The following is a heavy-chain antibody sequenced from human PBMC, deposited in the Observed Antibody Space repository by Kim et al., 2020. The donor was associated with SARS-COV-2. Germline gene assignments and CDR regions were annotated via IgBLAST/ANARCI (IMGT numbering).Heavy chain of an antibody. Sequence: GGSLRLSCAASGFTFSSYGMHWVRQAPGNGLEWVAVIWYDGSNKYYADSVKGRFTISRDNSKNTLYLQMNSLRAEDTAVYYCARDPPYYYDSSGSDYWGQGTLVTVSS. CDR3: ARDPPYYYDSSGSDY. D-gene: IGHD3-22*01. CDR1: GFTFSSYG. J-gene: IGHJ4*02. CDR2: IWYDGSNK. V-gene: IGHV3-33*08.